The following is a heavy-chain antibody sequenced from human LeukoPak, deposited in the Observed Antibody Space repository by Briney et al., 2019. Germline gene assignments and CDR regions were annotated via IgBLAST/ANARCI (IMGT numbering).Heavy chain of an antibody. J-gene: IGHJ6*03. D-gene: IGHD1-1*01. V-gene: IGHV1-2*02. CDR3: ARRTPWNDQRDYYMDV. CDR1: GYTFTGYY. Sequence: ASVKVSCKASGYTFTGYYMHWVRQAPGQGLEWMGWINPNSGGTNYAQKFQGRVTMTRDTSISTAYMELSRLRSDDTAVYYCARRTPWNDQRDYYMDVWVKGATVAVSS. CDR2: INPNSGGT.